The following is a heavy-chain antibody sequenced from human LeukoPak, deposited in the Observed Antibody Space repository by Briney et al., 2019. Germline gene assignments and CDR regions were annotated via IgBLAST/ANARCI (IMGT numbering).Heavy chain of an antibody. CDR3: ARGYYDFWSGPGWFDP. J-gene: IGHJ5*02. CDR2: INHSGST. V-gene: IGHV4-34*01. D-gene: IGHD3-3*01. Sequence: SETLSLTCAVYGGSFSDYYWSWIRQPPGKGLEWIGKINHSGSTNYNPSLKSRVTISVDTSKNQFSLKVSAVTAADTAVYYCARGYYDFWSGPGWFDPWGQGTLVTVSS. CDR1: GGSFSDYY.